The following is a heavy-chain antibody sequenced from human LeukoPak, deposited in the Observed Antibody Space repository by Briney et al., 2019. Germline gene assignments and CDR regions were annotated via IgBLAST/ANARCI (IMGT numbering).Heavy chain of an antibody. V-gene: IGHV4-30-2*01. D-gene: IGHD3-22*01. Sequence: SKTLSLTCTVSGGSISSGGYYWSWIRQPPGKGLEWIGYIYHSGSTYYNPSLKSRVTISVDKSKNQFSLKLSSVTAADTAVYYCARARSDYYDSSGYSFDYWGQGTLVTVSS. CDR3: ARARSDYYDSSGYSFDY. J-gene: IGHJ4*02. CDR2: IYHSGST. CDR1: GGSISSGGYY.